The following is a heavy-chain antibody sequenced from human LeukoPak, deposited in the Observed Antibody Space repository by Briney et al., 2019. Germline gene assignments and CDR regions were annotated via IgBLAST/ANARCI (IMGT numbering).Heavy chain of an antibody. D-gene: IGHD2-15*01. J-gene: IGHJ4*02. CDR3: AKDMKAAWYFDY. CDR2: ISGSGDST. CDR1: GFTFNRYA. Sequence: GGSLRLSRAASGFTFNRYAVSWVRQAPGKGLEWVSGISGSGDSTYYADSVKGRFTISRDNSKNTLFLQMNSLKAEDTAVYYCAKDMKAAWYFDYWGQGTLVTVSS. V-gene: IGHV3-23*01.